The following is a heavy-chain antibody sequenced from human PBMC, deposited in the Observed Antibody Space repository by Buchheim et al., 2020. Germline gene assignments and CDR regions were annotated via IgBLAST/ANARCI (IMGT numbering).Heavy chain of an antibody. D-gene: IGHD3-9*01. Sequence: EVQLLESGGGLVQPGESLRLSCAASGFTFSSYAMNWVRQAPGKGLEWVSAISDSGGSTYYADSVKGRFTISRDNSKNTLYLQMNSMRAEDTAGYYCAKGGDILTGYSFDYWGQGTL. J-gene: IGHJ4*02. CDR1: GFTFSSYA. CDR2: ISDSGGST. V-gene: IGHV3-23*01. CDR3: AKGGDILTGYSFDY.